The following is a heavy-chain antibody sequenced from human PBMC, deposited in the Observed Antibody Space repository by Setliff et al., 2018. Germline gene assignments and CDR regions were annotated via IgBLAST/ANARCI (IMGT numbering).Heavy chain of an antibody. D-gene: IGHD3-10*01. Sequence: PSETLSLTCAVYGGSFSTYYWIWIRQPPGKRLEWIGEINQSGSLNYNPSLKSRLTTLVDTSKRQLSLELRSVTAADTAVYYCAITVMNQAGLEESWGQGTLVTVSS. CDR3: AITVMNQAGLEES. CDR1: GGSFSTYY. V-gene: IGHV4-34*01. CDR2: INQSGSL. J-gene: IGHJ5*02.